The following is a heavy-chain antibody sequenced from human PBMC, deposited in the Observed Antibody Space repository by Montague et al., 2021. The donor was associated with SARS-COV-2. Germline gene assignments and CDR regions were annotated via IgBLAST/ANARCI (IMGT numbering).Heavy chain of an antibody. CDR3: ASMPSGCYASDY. CDR1: GFTFSSYA. Sequence: SLRLSCAASGFTFSSYAMHWVRQAPGKGLEWVAVISYDGSNKYYADSVKGRFTITRDNSKNTLYLQMNSLRAEDTAVYYCASMPSGCYASDYWGQGTLVTVSS. J-gene: IGHJ4*02. V-gene: IGHV3-30*04. D-gene: IGHD6-19*01. CDR2: ISYDGSNK.